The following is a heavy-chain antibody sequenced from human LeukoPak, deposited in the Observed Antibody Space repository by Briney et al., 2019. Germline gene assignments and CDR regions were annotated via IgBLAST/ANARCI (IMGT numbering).Heavy chain of an antibody. CDR2: ISGTGGST. V-gene: IGHV3-23*01. D-gene: IGHD2-2*01. CDR1: GFTFSSYA. CDR3: AKPPGYCSSTSCPWDY. Sequence: GGSLGLSCAASGFTFSSYAMSWVRQAPGKGLERVSGISGTGGSTYYADSVKGRFTISRDNSRNTLYLQMNSLRAEDTAVYYCAKPPGYCSSTSCPWDYWGQGTLVTVSS. J-gene: IGHJ4*02.